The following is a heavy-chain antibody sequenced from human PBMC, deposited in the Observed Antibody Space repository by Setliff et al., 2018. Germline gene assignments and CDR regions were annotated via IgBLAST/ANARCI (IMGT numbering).Heavy chain of an antibody. V-gene: IGHV1-46*01. D-gene: IGHD3-3*01. Sequence: ASVKVSCKASGYTFTSYYMHWVRQAPGQGLEWMGIINPSGGSTSYAQKFQGRVTITTDESTSTAYMELSSLRSEDTAFYYCARGAVLGVVNNYYYGMDVWGQGTTVTVSS. CDR1: GYTFTSYY. CDR2: INPSGGST. CDR3: ARGAVLGVVNNYYYGMDV. J-gene: IGHJ6*02.